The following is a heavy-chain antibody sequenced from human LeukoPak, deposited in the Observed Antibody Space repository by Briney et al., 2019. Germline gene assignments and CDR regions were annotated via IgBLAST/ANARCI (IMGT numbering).Heavy chain of an antibody. Sequence: GGSLRLSWAASGFTFSSDEMDWVRQAQGNGREWDSYISSSGSTIYYGDSVKGRFTISSDNAKNSLYLQMNSLRAEDTAVYYCARWGVAVAGTFADFDYWGQGTLVTVSS. J-gene: IGHJ4*02. CDR2: ISSSGSTI. CDR1: GFTFSSDE. CDR3: ARWGVAVAGTFADFDY. V-gene: IGHV3-48*03. D-gene: IGHD6-19*01.